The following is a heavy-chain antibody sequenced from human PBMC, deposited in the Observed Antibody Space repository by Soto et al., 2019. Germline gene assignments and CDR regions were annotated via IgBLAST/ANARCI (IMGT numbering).Heavy chain of an antibody. CDR3: VRGDYHDSSGPFSDAFDV. J-gene: IGHJ3*01. V-gene: IGHV3-23*01. CDR2: ISGSGSST. CDR1: GFTFSIYA. D-gene: IGHD3-22*01. Sequence: GSLRLSCAASGFTFSIYAMSWVRQAPGKGLEWVSSISGSGSSTYNADSVKGRFTFSRDNSKNTLYLQMNSLRTDDTAVYYCVRGDYHDSSGPFSDAFDVWGQGTMVTVSS.